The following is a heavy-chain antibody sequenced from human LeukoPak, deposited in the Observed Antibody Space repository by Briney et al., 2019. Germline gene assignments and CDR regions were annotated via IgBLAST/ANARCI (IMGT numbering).Heavy chain of an antibody. D-gene: IGHD2-21*02. Sequence: SAKVSCKASGYTFTSYGISWVRQAPGQGLEWMGGIIPIFGTANYAQKFQGRVTITADESTSTAYMELSSLRSEDTAVYYCARTRVVAYCGGDCYSYSFDYWGQGTLVTVSS. J-gene: IGHJ4*02. CDR2: IIPIFGTA. CDR3: ARTRVVAYCGGDCYSYSFDY. V-gene: IGHV1-69*13. CDR1: GYTFTSYG.